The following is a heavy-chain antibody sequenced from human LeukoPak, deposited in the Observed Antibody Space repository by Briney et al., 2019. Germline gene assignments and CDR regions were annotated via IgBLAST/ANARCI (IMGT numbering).Heavy chain of an antibody. V-gene: IGHV3-33*01. CDR3: ARPRSLGIVATSFDY. D-gene: IGHD5-12*01. CDR1: GFTFSIYG. J-gene: IGHJ4*02. Sequence: PGGSLRLSCAASGFTFSIYGMHWVRQAPGKGLEWVAVIWYDGSSKYYADSVKGRFTISRDNSKNTLYLQMNSLRAEDTAVYYCARPRSLGIVATSFDYWGQGTLVTVSS. CDR2: IWYDGSSK.